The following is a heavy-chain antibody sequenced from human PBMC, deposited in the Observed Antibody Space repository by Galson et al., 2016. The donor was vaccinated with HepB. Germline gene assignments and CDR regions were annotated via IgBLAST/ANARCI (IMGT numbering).Heavy chain of an antibody. CDR1: GFSFSSFW. V-gene: IGHV5-51*01. CDR2: IYPGDSRT. Sequence: QSGAEVKKPGESLRISCKCSGFSFSSFWIAWVRQMPGKGLEWMGVIYPGDSRTRYSPSFQGQVTISADRSISTAYLQWSSLKASDIAMYYCARHESSALIDYWGRGTLVTVAS. CDR3: ARHESSALIDY. J-gene: IGHJ4*02. D-gene: IGHD3-16*01.